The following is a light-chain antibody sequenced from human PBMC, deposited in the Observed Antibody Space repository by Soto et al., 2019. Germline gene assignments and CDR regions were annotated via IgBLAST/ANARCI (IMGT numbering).Light chain of an antibody. CDR3: QKYNNAPFT. CDR2: GAS. Sequence: DAQMTQSPSSLSASVGDRVTITCRASQDTSTFLAWYQQKPGKVPKLLIYGASSLQSGVPSRFSGSGSGTDFTLTISSLQPEDVATYYCQKYNNAPFTFGPGTKVDIK. J-gene: IGKJ3*01. CDR1: QDTSTF. V-gene: IGKV1-27*01.